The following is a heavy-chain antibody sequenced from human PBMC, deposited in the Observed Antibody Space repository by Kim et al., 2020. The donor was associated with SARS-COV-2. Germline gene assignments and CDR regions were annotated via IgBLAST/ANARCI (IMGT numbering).Heavy chain of an antibody. CDR1: GGSISSSSYY. J-gene: IGHJ4*02. D-gene: IGHD5-18*01. V-gene: IGHV4-39*01. Sequence: SETLSLTCTVSGGSISSSSYYWGWIRQPPGNGLEWIGSIYYRGSTYYNPSLKSGVTISVDTSKNQFSLKLSSVTAADTAVYYCARLQGWIQLWYFDYWGQGTLVTVSS. CDR3: ARLQGWIQLWYFDY. CDR2: IYYRGST.